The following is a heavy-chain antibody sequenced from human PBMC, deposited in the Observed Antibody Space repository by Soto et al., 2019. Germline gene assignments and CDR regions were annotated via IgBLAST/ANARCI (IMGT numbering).Heavy chain of an antibody. CDR2: ISAYNGNT. CDR1: GYTFTSYG. D-gene: IGHD3-3*01. J-gene: IGHJ6*02. Sequence: ASVKVSCKASGYTFTSYGISWVRQAPGQGLEWMGWISAYNGNTNYAQKLQGRVTMTTDTSTSTAYMELRSLRSDDTAVYYCARVRYYDFWCGSSSGYSYGRSGMDVWGQGTTVTVSS. CDR3: ARVRYYDFWCGSSSGYSYGRSGMDV. V-gene: IGHV1-18*04.